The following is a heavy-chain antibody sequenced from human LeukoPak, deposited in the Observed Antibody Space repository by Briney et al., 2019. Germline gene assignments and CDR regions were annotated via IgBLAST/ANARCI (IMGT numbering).Heavy chain of an antibody. V-gene: IGHV4-31*03. J-gene: IGHJ2*01. CDR1: GGSISSGGYY. CDR3: ARWVGSVGNWYFDL. D-gene: IGHD3-10*01. CDR2: IYYSGST. Sequence: PSETLSLTCTVSGGSISSGGYYWSWIRQHPGKGLEWIGYIYYSGSTYYNPSLKSRVTISVDTSKNQFSLKLSSVTAADTAVYYCARWVGSVGNWYFDLWGRGTLVTVSS.